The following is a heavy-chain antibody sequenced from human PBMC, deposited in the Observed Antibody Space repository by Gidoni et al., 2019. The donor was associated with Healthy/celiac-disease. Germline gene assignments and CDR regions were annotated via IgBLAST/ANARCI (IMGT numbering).Heavy chain of an antibody. V-gene: IGHV1-69*06. Sequence: QVQLVQSGAEVKKPGSSVTVSCKASGGTFSSYAISWVRQAPGQGLEWVGGIIPIFGTANYAQKFQGRVTITADKSTSTAYMELSSLRSEDTAVYYCATAHYDFWSDHDYYFDYWGQGTLVTVSS. D-gene: IGHD3-3*01. CDR1: GGTFSSYA. J-gene: IGHJ4*02. CDR2: IIPIFGTA. CDR3: ATAHYDFWSDHDYYFDY.